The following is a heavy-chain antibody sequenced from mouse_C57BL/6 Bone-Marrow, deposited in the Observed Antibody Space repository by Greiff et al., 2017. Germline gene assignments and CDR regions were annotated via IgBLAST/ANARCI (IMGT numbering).Heavy chain of an antibody. Sequence: QVQLQQPGAELVKPGASVKLSCKASGYTFTSYWMQWVKQRPGQGLEWIGEIDPSDSYTNYNQTFKGKATLTVDTSSRTAYMQLSSLTSADSAVYYCARMGWSFDYWGQGTTLTVSS. J-gene: IGHJ2*01. CDR2: IDPSDSYT. CDR3: ARMGWSFDY. V-gene: IGHV1-50*01. D-gene: IGHD2-3*01. CDR1: GYTFTSYW.